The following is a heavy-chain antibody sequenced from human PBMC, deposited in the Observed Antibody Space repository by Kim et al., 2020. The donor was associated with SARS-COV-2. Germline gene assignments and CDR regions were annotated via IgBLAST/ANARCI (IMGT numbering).Heavy chain of an antibody. CDR2: SRHKARSYST. CDR3: GRVLVAATVMDV. J-gene: IGHJ6*02. V-gene: IGHV3-72*01. D-gene: IGHD1-26*01. Sequence: GGSLRLSCVGSGFTFSDHYIDWVHQAPGKGLEWVGRSRHKARSYSTEYAASVKGRFTISRDDSKNSVYLQMNSLKPEDTAVYYCGRVLVAATVMDVWGQGTTVTVSS. CDR1: GFTFSDHY.